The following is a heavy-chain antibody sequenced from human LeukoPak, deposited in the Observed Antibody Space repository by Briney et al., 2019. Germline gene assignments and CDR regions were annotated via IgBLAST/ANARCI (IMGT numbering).Heavy chain of an antibody. CDR2: IWYDGSDK. V-gene: IGHV3-33*01. CDR1: GFTFSSYG. CDR3: ASAPYGSGTFLDY. D-gene: IGHD3-10*01. Sequence: GRSLRLSCAASGFTFSSYGMHWVRQAPGKGLEWVAVIWYDGSDKYSADSVKGRFTISRDNSKNTLYLQMNSLRAEDTAVYYCASAPYGSGTFLDYWGQGTLVTVSS. J-gene: IGHJ4*02.